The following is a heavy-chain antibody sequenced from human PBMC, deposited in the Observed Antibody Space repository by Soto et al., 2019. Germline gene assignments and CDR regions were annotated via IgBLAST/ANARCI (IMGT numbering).Heavy chain of an antibody. V-gene: IGHV5-51*01. CDR3: ARLESSGSRYYYYYGMDV. D-gene: IGHD3-10*01. CDR2: IYPGDSDT. CDR1: GYSFTSYW. J-gene: IGHJ6*02. Sequence: GASLKISCQGSGYSFTSYWIGWVRQMPGKGLEWMGIIYPGDSDTRYSPSFQGQVTISADKSISTAYLQWSSLKASDTAMYYCARLESSGSRYYYYYGMDVWGQGTTVTVSS.